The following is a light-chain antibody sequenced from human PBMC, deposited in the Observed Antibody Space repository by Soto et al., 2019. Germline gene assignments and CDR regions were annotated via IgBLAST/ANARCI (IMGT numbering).Light chain of an antibody. CDR2: DAS. CDR1: QSVRSY. V-gene: IGKV3-11*01. J-gene: IGKJ5*01. CDR3: QQRSNWPPIT. Sequence: EIVLTQSPATLSLSPGERATLSCRASQSVRSYLAWYQQKPGQAPRLLIYDASNRATGIPARFSGSGSGTDFTLTISSLEPEDFAFYYCQQRSNWPPITFGQGTRLEIK.